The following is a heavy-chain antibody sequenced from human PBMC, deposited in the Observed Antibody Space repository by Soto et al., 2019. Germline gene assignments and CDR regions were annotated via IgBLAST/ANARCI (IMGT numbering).Heavy chain of an antibody. V-gene: IGHV5-51*01. J-gene: IGHJ4*02. CDR2: IYPGDSDA. Sequence: PGESLKISCKASGYSFSTYWIAWVRQRPGKGLDWMGIIYPGDSDARYSPSFQGQVTISVDNSIDTAYLEWTTLRASDSAMYYCAKDRNYYDSSCYDYWGQGTLVTVSS. CDR3: AKDRNYYDSSCYDY. CDR1: GYSFSTYW. D-gene: IGHD3-22*01.